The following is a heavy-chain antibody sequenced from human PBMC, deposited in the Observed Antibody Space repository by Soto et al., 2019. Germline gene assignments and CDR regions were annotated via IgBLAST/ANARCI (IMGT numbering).Heavy chain of an antibody. CDR2: ISYDGSNK. CDR3: AKDGPCDATYYYYHYRKDV. CDR1: GFTFSSYG. J-gene: IGHJ6*02. Sequence: GGSLRLSCAASGFTFSSYGMHWVRQAPGKGLEWVAVISYDGSNKYYADSVKGRFTISRDNSKNTLYLQMNSLRAEDTAVYYCAKDGPCDATYYYYHYRKDVWAQGTTVIVSS. V-gene: IGHV3-30*18. D-gene: IGHD2-15*01.